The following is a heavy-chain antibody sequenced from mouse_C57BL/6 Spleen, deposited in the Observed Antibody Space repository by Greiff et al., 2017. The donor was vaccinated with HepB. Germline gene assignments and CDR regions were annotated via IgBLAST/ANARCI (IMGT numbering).Heavy chain of an antibody. Sequence: QVQLQQPGAELVRPGSSVKLSCKASGYTFTSYWMDWVKQRPGQGLEWIGNIYPSDSETHYNQKFKDKATLTVDKSSSTAYMQLSSLTSEDSAVYYCARDYRWYFDVWGTGTTVTVSS. CDR2: IYPSDSET. CDR3: ARDYRWYFDV. D-gene: IGHD5-5*01. V-gene: IGHV1-61*01. CDR1: GYTFTSYW. J-gene: IGHJ1*03.